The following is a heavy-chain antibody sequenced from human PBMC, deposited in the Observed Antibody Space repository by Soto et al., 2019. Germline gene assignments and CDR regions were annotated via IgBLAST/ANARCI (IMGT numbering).Heavy chain of an antibody. CDR3: ASYDSSGYGGGVDDAFDI. V-gene: IGHV1-2*02. D-gene: IGHD3-22*01. Sequence: GASVKVSCKASGYTFTGYYMHWVRQAPGQGLEWMGWINPNSGGTNYAQKFQGRVTMTRDTSISTAYMELSRLRSDDTAVYYCASYDSSGYGGGVDDAFDIWSQGTMVTVSS. CDR1: GYTFTGYY. CDR2: INPNSGGT. J-gene: IGHJ3*02.